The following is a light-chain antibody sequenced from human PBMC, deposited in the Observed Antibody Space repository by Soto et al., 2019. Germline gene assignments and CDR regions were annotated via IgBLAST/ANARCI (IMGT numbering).Light chain of an antibody. CDR2: GAS. CDR3: QQHVSSPIT. Sequence: EIVLTQSPGTLSLSPGERATLSFRVSQSVSSSYLAWYQQKPAQAPRLLIYGASSRATGIPDRFSGSGSGTDFTLTISRLEPEDFAVYYCQQHVSSPITFGQGTRLEIK. J-gene: IGKJ5*01. V-gene: IGKV3-20*01. CDR1: QSVSSSY.